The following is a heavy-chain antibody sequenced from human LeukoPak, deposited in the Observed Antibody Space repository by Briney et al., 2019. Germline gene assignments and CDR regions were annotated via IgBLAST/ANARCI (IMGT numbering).Heavy chain of an antibody. J-gene: IGHJ4*02. D-gene: IGHD4-17*01. CDR1: GGSFSGYY. V-gene: IGHV4-34*01. CDR3: ARQLVTTVTTIDY. CDR2: INHSGST. Sequence: PGGSLSLTCAVYGGSFSGYYWSWIRQPPGKGLEWIGEINHSGSTNYNPSLKSRVTISVDTSKNQFSLKLSSVTAADTAVYYCARQLVTTVTTIDYWGQGTLVTVSS.